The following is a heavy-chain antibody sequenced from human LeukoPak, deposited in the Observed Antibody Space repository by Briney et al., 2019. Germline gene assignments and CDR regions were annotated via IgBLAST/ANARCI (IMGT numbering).Heavy chain of an antibody. D-gene: IGHD1-26*01. V-gene: IGHV4-39*07. Sequence: SETLSLTCTVSGGSISSSSYYWGWIRQPPGKGLEWIGSIYYSGSTNYNPSLKSRVTISVDTSKNQFSLKLSSVTAADTAVYYCARKGGSYPHNWFDPWGQGTLVTVSS. CDR2: IYYSGST. CDR1: GGSISSSSYY. J-gene: IGHJ5*02. CDR3: ARKGGSYPHNWFDP.